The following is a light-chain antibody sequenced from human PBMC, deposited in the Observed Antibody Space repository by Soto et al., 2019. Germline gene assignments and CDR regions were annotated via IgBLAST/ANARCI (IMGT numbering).Light chain of an antibody. CDR1: QRVSSSY. CDR3: QQYGSSPVT. CDR2: GAS. V-gene: IGKV3-20*01. J-gene: IGKJ4*01. Sequence: IVLTHSPRTTSWEPVETATLSSRSSQRVSSSYLAWYQQKPGQAPRLLIYGASSRATGIPDRFSGSGSGTDFTLTISRLEPEDFAVYYCQQYGSSPVTFGGGTKVDIK.